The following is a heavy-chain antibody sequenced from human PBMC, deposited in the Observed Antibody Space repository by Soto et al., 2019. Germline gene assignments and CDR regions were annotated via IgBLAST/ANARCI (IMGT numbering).Heavy chain of an antibody. Sequence: PGGSQRLSCAASGFTFGKFAMKRVRQAPGKGLEWVSVIGSGGDGIHYADSVKGRFTISRDNSKNTVNLQMNSLGAEDTAVYYCATYGQHLMDSWGQGTLVTVS. CDR1: GFTFGKFA. D-gene: IGHD4-17*01. V-gene: IGHV3-23*01. J-gene: IGHJ4*02. CDR2: IGSGGDGI. CDR3: ATYGQHLMDS.